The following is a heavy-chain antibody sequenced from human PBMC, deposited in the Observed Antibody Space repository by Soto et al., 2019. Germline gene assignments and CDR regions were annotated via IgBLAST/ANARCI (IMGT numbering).Heavy chain of an antibody. J-gene: IGHJ6*02. Sequence: XVSLRLSCATSGFSFSTYAMTWVRQAPGKGLEWVSYISSSGSTIYYADSVKGRFTISRDNAKNSLYLQMNSLRAEDTAVYYCARANKGGYYYYGMDVWGQGTTVTVSS. CDR2: ISSSGSTI. D-gene: IGHD2-8*01. V-gene: IGHV3-48*03. CDR1: GFSFSTYA. CDR3: ARANKGGYYYYGMDV.